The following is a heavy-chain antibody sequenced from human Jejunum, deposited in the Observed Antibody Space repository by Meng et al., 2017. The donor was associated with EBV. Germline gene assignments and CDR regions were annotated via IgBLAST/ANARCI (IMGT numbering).Heavy chain of an antibody. Sequence: QVQLQPSGPGLVKPSXTLSLTCXLSGDSVSNNIAAWNWIRQSPSRGLEWLGRTYYTSNWYNDYALSVRSRITINPDTSKNQLCLQLNFVTPEDTAMYYCARGAMAGRPLSSWCQGTLVTVSS. CDR1: GDSVSNNIAA. CDR3: ARGAMAGRPLSS. V-gene: IGHV6-1*01. D-gene: IGHD6-19*01. J-gene: IGHJ1*01. CDR2: TYYTSNWYN.